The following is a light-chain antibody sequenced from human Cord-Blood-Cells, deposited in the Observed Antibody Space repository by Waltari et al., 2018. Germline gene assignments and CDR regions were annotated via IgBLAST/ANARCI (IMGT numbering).Light chain of an antibody. Sequence: EIVITQSPATLSLSPGEKTTLPCRASQSVSSNLAWYQQKPGQAPRLLIYGASTRATGIPARFSGSGSGTEFTLTISSLQSEDFAVYYCQQYNNWPMYTFGQGTKLEIK. V-gene: IGKV3-15*01. CDR3: QQYNNWPMYT. CDR1: QSVSSN. J-gene: IGKJ2*01. CDR2: GAS.